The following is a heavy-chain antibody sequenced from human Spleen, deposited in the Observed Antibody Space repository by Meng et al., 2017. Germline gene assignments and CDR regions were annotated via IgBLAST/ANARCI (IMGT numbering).Heavy chain of an antibody. Sequence: SETLSLTCAVSGYSISSGYYWGWIRQPPGKGLEWIGSIYHHSGSTYYNPSLKSRVTISVDMSKNHFSLKLSSVTAADTAVYYCAREGHYDYVWGTYRHFDYWGQGTLVTGLL. CDR1: GYSISSGYY. J-gene: IGHJ4*02. CDR3: AREGHYDYVWGTYRHFDY. CDR2: IYHHSGST. D-gene: IGHD3-16*02. V-gene: IGHV4-38-2*02.